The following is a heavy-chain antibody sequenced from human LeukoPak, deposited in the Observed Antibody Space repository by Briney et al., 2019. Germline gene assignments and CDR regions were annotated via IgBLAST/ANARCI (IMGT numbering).Heavy chain of an antibody. CDR3: DRDRLGDPIDY. D-gene: IGHD3-16*01. V-gene: IGHV4-30-4*08. J-gene: IGHJ4*02. CDR1: GGSISSGDYY. CDR2: IYYSGST. Sequence: SQTLSLTCTVSGGSISSGDYYWSWIRQPPGKGLEWIGYIYYSGSTYYNPSLKSRVTISVDTSKNQFSLKLSSVTAADTAVYYCDRDRLGDPIDYWGQGTLVTVSS.